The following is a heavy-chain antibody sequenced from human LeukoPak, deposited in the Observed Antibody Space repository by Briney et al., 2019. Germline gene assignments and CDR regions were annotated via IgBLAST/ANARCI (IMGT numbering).Heavy chain of an antibody. CDR2: ISYDGSNK. CDR3: ARDTLGEGEDANYAVYYFDY. D-gene: IGHD4/OR15-4a*01. J-gene: IGHJ4*02. V-gene: IGHV3-30*04. Sequence: PGGSLRLSCAASGFTFSSYAMHWVRQAPGKGLEWVAVISYDGSNKYYADSVKGRFTISRDNGKNSLDLQMNSLRADDTAVYYCARDTLGEGEDANYAVYYFDYWGQGTVVTVSS. CDR1: GFTFSSYA.